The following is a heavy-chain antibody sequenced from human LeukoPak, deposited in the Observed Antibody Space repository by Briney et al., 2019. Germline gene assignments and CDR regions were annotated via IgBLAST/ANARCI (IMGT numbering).Heavy chain of an antibody. V-gene: IGHV1-18*01. Sequence: ASVKVSCKASGYTFTSYGISWVRQAPGQGLEWMGWISAYNGNTNYAQELQGRVTITTDTSTSTAYMELRSLRSGDTAVYYCARDSRGYDRWSDHAFDIWGQGTMVTVSS. CDR1: GYTFTSYG. D-gene: IGHD5-12*01. CDR3: ARDSRGYDRWSDHAFDI. J-gene: IGHJ3*02. CDR2: ISAYNGNT.